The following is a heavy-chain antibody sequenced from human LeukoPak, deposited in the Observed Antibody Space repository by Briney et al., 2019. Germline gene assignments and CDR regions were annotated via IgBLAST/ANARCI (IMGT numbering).Heavy chain of an antibody. D-gene: IGHD3-22*01. CDR2: IYYSGST. Sequence: TSETLSLTCTVSGGSISSGGYYWSWIRQPPGKGLEWIGSIYYSGSTYYNPSLKSRVTISVDTSKNQFSLKLSSVTAADTAVYYCASPYDSSGYAVDYWGQGTLVTVSS. CDR3: ASPYDSSGYAVDY. CDR1: GGSISSGGYY. V-gene: IGHV4-39*01. J-gene: IGHJ4*02.